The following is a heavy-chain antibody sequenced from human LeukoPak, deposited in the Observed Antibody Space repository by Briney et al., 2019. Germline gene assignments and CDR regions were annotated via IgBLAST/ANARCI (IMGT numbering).Heavy chain of an antibody. CDR2: IIPIFGTA. CDR1: GYTFTSYG. V-gene: IGHV1-69*05. J-gene: IGHJ2*01. D-gene: IGHD1-26*01. CDR3: ARGSGSYWSYWYFDL. Sequence: SVKVSCKASGYTFTSYGISWVRQAPGQGLEWMGRIIPIFGTANYAQKFQGRVTITTDESTSTAYMELSSLRSEDTAVYYCARGSGSYWSYWYFDLWGRGTLVTVSS.